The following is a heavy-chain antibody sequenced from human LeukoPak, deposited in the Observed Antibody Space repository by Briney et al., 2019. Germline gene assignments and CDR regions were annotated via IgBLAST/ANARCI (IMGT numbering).Heavy chain of an antibody. CDR3: PRGAYYYRSGSSPFDY. D-gene: IGHD3-10*01. J-gene: IGHJ4*02. V-gene: IGHV1-18*01. CDR2: TSAYNGNT. Sequence: TSEKVSCNASGYTFTNYGISWVPQAPRQELEWMPCTSAYNGNTNYAQTLPGRVTMTTDTSTSTPYMELRSLRSHDPPAYSCPRGAYYYRSGSSPFDYWGQGTLVTVSS. CDR1: GYTFTNYG.